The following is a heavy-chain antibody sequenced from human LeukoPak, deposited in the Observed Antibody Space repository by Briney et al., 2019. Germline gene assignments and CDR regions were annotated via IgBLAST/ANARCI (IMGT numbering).Heavy chain of an antibody. V-gene: IGHV3-23*01. D-gene: IGHD3-3*01. Sequence: GGSLRLSCAASGFTFSSYEMNWVRQAPGKGLEWVSAISGSGGSTYYADSVKGRFTISRDNSKNTLYLQMNSLRAEDTAVYYCAKESRYYDFWSGYYTENWFDPWGQGTLVTVSS. CDR3: AKESRYYDFWSGYYTENWFDP. CDR2: ISGSGGST. CDR1: GFTFSSYE. J-gene: IGHJ5*02.